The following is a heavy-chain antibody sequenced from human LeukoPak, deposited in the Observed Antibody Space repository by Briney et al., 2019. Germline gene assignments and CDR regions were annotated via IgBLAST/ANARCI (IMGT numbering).Heavy chain of an antibody. CDR1: GYTFTGYY. Sequence: GASVKVSCKASGYTFTGYYMHWVRQAPGQGLEWMGWINPNSGGTNYAQKFQGRVTMTRDTSISTAYMELSRLRSDDTAVYYCAREAYDFWSGYVRGLGYWGQGTLVTVSS. D-gene: IGHD3-3*01. V-gene: IGHV1-2*02. CDR2: INPNSGGT. CDR3: AREAYDFWSGYVRGLGY. J-gene: IGHJ4*02.